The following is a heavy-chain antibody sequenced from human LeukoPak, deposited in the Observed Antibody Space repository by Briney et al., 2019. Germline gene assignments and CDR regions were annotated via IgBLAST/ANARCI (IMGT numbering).Heavy chain of an antibody. CDR3: ARDRKQQLVPYYYYGMDV. J-gene: IGHJ6*02. CDR1: GFTFSSYS. Sequence: GGSLRLSCAASGFTFSSYSINWVRQAPGKGLEWVSSISSSSGYIYYADSVKGRFTISRDNAKNSLYLQMNSLRAEDTAVYYCARDRKQQLVPYYYYGMDVWGQGTLVTVSS. V-gene: IGHV3-21*01. D-gene: IGHD6-13*01. CDR2: ISSSSGYI.